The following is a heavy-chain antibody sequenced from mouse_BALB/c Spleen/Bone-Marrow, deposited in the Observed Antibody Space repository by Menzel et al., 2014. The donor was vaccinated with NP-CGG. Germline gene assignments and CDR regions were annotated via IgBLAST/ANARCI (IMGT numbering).Heavy chain of an antibody. CDR1: GDSITSGY. V-gene: IGHV3-8*02. Sequence: VQLQQSGPSLVKPSQTLSLTCSVTGDSITSGYWNWIRKFPGNILEFMGYISYSDNTYFNPSLKSRISITRDTSKNQYYLQLNSVTTEDTATYYCARLGGYCAWFAYWGQGTLVTVSA. CDR2: ISYSDNT. CDR3: ARLGGYCAWFAY. D-gene: IGHD2-3*01. J-gene: IGHJ3*01.